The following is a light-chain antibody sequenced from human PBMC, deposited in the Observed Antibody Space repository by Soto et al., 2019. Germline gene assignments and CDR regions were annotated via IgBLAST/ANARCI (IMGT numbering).Light chain of an antibody. CDR2: GNS. CDR1: SSNIGAGYD. V-gene: IGLV1-40*01. J-gene: IGLJ1*01. CDR3: QSYDSSLSGYV. Sequence: SVLPQPASVSGAPGQRVTISCTGSSSNIGAGYDVHWYQQLPGTAPKLLIYGNSNRPSGVPDRFSGSKSGTSASLAITGLQAEDEADYYCQSYDSSLSGYVFGTGTKVTVL.